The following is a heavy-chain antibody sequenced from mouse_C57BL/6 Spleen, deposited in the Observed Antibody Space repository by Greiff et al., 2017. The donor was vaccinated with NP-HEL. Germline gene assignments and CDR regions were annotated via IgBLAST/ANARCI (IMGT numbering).Heavy chain of an antibody. J-gene: IGHJ2*01. CDR1: GYAFSSYW. CDR2: IYPGDGDT. Sequence: QVQLQQSGAELVKPGASVKISCKASGYAFSSYWMNWVKQRPGKGLEWIGQIYPGDGDTNYNGKFKGKATLTADKSSSTAYMQLSSLTSEDSAVYFVARDPVYNGYDDFDYWGQGTTLTVSS. CDR3: ARDPVYNGYDDFDY. D-gene: IGHD2-2*01. V-gene: IGHV1-80*01.